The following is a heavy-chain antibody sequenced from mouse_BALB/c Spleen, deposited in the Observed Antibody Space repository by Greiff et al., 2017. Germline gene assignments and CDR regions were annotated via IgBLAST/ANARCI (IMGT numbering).Heavy chain of an antibody. CDR1: GFNIKDTY. Sequence: EVQLQESGAELVKPGASVKLSCTASGFNIKDTYMHWVKQRPEQGLEWIGRIDPANGNTKYDPKFQGKATITADTSSNTAYLQLSSLTSEDTAVYYCARSGGPFMATAPYYLDYGGQGTTLTVSS. V-gene: IGHV14-3*02. D-gene: IGHD1-2*01. CDR3: ARSGGPFMATAPYYLDY. CDR2: IDPANGNT. J-gene: IGHJ2*01.